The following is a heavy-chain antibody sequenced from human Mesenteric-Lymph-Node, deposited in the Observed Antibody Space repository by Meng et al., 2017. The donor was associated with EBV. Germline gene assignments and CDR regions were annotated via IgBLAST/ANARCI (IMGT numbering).Heavy chain of an antibody. CDR2: IWYDGSNQ. CDR1: GFTFSGYG. D-gene: IGHD1-26*01. Sequence: QVQLVESGGDVAQPGRXXGLSCAASGFTFSGYGMHWVRQSPAKGLEWVAGIWYDGSNQNYGDSVKGRFIISRDNAKSSLYLRMNSLRAEDTAVYYCAVSMVGDGWFESWGQGTLVTVSS. CDR3: AVSMVGDGWFES. J-gene: IGHJ5*01. V-gene: IGHV3-33*03.